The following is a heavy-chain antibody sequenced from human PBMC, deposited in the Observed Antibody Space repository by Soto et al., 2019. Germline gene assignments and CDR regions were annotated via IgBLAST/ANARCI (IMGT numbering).Heavy chain of an antibody. Sequence: SGKGSFKDSWYTFTGYYMHWVRQAPVQGLEWMGWINPNSGGTNYAQKFQGRVTMTMDTSISTAYMELSRLRSDDTAVYSCARVTIVGATLYGMDVWGQGTTVTVSS. J-gene: IGHJ6*02. CDR3: ARVTIVGATLYGMDV. D-gene: IGHD1-26*01. CDR2: INPNSGGT. CDR1: WYTFTGYY. V-gene: IGHV1-2*02.